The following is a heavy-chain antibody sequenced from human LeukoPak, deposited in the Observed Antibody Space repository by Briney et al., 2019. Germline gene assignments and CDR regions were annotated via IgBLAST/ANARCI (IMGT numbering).Heavy chain of an antibody. J-gene: IGHJ5*02. V-gene: IGHV4-59*08. CDR1: GGSISSYY. CDR3: ARSLSWFDP. CDR2: ITVGA. Sequence: SETLSLTCTVSGGSISSYYWSWIRQPPGKGLEWIGYITVGAHSPSLKSRVTISVDTSKNQFSLKLSSVTAADTAVYYCARSLSWFDPWGQGTLVTVSS.